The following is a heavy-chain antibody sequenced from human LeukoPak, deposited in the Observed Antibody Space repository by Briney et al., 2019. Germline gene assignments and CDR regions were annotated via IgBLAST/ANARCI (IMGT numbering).Heavy chain of an antibody. J-gene: IGHJ4*02. CDR3: ARHLAARLGGARFSDY. D-gene: IGHD2-21*01. CDR1: GGSISGYY. CDR2: IDDSGNT. Sequence: SETLSLTCTASGGSISGYYWSWIRQPPGKGLEWIAYIDDSGNTNYNPSLKSRVTISVDTSRNEFSLKVNYVTAADTAVYYCARHLAARLGGARFSDYWGQGTLVTVSS. V-gene: IGHV4-59*08.